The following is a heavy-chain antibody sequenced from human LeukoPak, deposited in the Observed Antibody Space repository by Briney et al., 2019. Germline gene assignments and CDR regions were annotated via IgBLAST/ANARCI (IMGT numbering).Heavy chain of an antibody. CDR2: ISSSSSYT. Sequence: PGGSLRPSCAASGFTLSDYYMSWIRQAPGKGLEWVSYISSSSSYTNYADSVKGRFTISRDNAKNSLYLQMNSLRAEDTAVYYCARTPQQWPASGNYWGQGTLVTVSS. J-gene: IGHJ4*02. CDR1: GFTLSDYY. CDR3: ARTPQQWPASGNY. V-gene: IGHV3-11*03. D-gene: IGHD6-19*01.